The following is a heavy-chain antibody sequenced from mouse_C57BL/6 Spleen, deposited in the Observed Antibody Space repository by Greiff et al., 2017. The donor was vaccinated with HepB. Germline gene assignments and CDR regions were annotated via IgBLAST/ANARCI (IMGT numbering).Heavy chain of an antibody. CDR3: AREGSITTVVAHFDY. Sequence: QVQLQQSGAELARPGASVKLSCKASGYTFTSYGISWVKQRTGQGLEWIGEIYPRSGNTYYNEKFKGKATLTADKSSSTAYMELRSLTSEDSAVYFCAREGSITTVVAHFDYWGQGTTLTVSS. D-gene: IGHD1-1*01. CDR2: IYPRSGNT. CDR1: GYTFTSYG. J-gene: IGHJ2*01. V-gene: IGHV1-81*01.